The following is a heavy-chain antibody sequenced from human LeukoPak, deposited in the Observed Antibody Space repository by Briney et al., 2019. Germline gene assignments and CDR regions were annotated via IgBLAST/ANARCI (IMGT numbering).Heavy chain of an antibody. CDR1: GASISRYF. CDR3: ARGDDYKSTLFDY. V-gene: IGHV4-59*01. D-gene: IGHD5-12*01. Sequence: SETLSLTCTVSGASISRYFWNWIRRPPGKELEWIGYISSGGSTNYNPSLKSRVTISIDTSKNQFSLKLTSATAADTAVYYCARGDDYKSTLFDYWGQGTLVTVSS. J-gene: IGHJ4*02. CDR2: ISSGGST.